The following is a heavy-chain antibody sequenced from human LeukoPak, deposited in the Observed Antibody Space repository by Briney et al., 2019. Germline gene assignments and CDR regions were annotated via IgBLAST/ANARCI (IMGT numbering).Heavy chain of an antibody. J-gene: IGHJ4*02. CDR2: IWYDGSNK. CDR1: GFTFSSYG. Sequence: GGSLRLSCAASGFTFSSYGMHWVRQAPGKGLEWVAVIWYDGSNKYYADSVKGRFTISRDNSKNTLYLQMNSLRAEDTAVYYCARLSGWAYYFDYWGQGTLVTVSS. CDR3: ARLSGWAYYFDY. V-gene: IGHV3-33*01. D-gene: IGHD6-19*01.